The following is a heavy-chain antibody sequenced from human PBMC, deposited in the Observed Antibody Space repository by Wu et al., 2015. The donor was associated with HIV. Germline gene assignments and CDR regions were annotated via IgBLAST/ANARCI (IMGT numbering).Heavy chain of an antibody. Sequence: QVQLVQSGTEVKRPGSSVRLSCKASGGTASDDSSSTYAMSWVRQAPGQGLEWVGGIIPLSGTINYAQKFQTRVTITADESTATAHMEVNSLRHEDTAMYYCARWEELQLGNSFDLWGQGTMVIVSS. J-gene: IGHJ3*01. CDR1: GGTASDDSSSTYA. CDR2: IIPLSGTI. D-gene: IGHD1-1*01. CDR3: ARWEELQLGNSFDL. V-gene: IGHV1-69*12.